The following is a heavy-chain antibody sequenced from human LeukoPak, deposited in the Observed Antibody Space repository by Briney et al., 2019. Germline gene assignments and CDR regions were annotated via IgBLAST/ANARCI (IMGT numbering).Heavy chain of an antibody. Sequence: PGGSLRLSCAASGFTFSSYEMNWVRQAPGNGLEWVSYISSSGSTIYYADSVKGRFTISRDNAKNSLYLQMNSLRAEDTAVYYCARAPYYFDSNWGQGTLVTVSS. V-gene: IGHV3-48*03. CDR1: GFTFSSYE. CDR2: ISSSGSTI. CDR3: ARAPYYFDSN. J-gene: IGHJ4*02.